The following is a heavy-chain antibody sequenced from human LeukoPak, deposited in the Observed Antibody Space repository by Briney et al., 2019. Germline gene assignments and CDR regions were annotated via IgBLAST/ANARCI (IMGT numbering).Heavy chain of an antibody. J-gene: IGHJ4*02. V-gene: IGHV1-2*02. CDR1: GYTFAGYY. CDR3: ASAALGSSGYQL. Sequence: ASVKVSCKASGYTFAGYYMHWVRQAPGQGLGWMGWINPNSGGTNYAQKFQGRVTMTRDTSISAAYMELSRLRSDDTAVYYCASAALGSSGYQLWGQGTLVTVSS. D-gene: IGHD6-19*01. CDR2: INPNSGGT.